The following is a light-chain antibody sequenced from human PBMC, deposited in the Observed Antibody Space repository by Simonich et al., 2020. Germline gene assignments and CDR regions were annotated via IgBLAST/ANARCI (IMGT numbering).Light chain of an antibody. V-gene: IGLV2-14*01. CDR2: DVS. J-gene: IGLJ3*02. CDR3: SSYTSSSFWV. Sequence: QSALTQPASVSGSPGQSLTISCPGTSSDVGGYNYVSWYQKHPGKAPKLMIYDVSKRPSGVSNRFSGSKSGNTASLTISGLQAEDEADYYCSSYTSSSFWVFGGGTKLTVL. CDR1: SSDVGGYNY.